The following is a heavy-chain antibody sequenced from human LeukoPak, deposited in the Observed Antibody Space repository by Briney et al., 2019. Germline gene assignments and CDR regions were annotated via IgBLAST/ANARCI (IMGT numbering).Heavy chain of an antibody. CDR1: GASISSYY. J-gene: IGHJ3*02. V-gene: IGHV4-4*07. CDR2: IYTSANT. D-gene: IGHD1-1*01. CDR3: ARDRIWNDAGHDPFDI. Sequence: SETLSLTCTVSGASISSYYWSWIRQPAGKGLEWIGRIYTSANTNHSPSFKSRATISIDGSKNQFSLNLPSVTAADTAVYYCARDRIWNDAGHDPFDIWGQGTMVTVSS.